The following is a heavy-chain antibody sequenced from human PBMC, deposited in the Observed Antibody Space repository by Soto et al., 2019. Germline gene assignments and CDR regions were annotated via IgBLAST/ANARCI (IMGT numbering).Heavy chain of an antibody. D-gene: IGHD3-22*01. CDR3: ATLSLYDISGVV. V-gene: IGHV5-51*01. CDR1: GCSFTSYS. Sequence: PGESLKISCKTSGCSFTSYSIGWVRQMPGKGLEWMGIIFPGDSDTTYSPSFQGQVTISADKSISTAYLQWSSLKAADTAMYYCATLSLYDISGVVWGQGTQVTVSS. J-gene: IGHJ4*02. CDR2: IFPGDSDT.